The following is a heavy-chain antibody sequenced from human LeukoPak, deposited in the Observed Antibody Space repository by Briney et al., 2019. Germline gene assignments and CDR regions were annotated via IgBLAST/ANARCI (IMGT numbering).Heavy chain of an antibody. V-gene: IGHV4-38-2*02. CDR3: ARDLWSSGFDP. D-gene: IGHD6-19*01. Sequence: SETLSLTCTVSGYSISSDYYWGWIRQPPGKGLEWIGSIYHSGSTYYNPSLKSRVTISVDTSKNQFSLKLSSVTAADTAVYYCARDLWSSGFDPWGQGTLVTVSS. J-gene: IGHJ5*02. CDR1: GYSISSDYY. CDR2: IYHSGST.